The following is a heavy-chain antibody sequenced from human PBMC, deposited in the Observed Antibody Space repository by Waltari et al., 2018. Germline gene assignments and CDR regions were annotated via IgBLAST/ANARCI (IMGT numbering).Heavy chain of an antibody. CDR2: FDREDGET. Sequence: QVQLVQSGAEVKKPGASVKVSCKVSGYTLTELSMHWVRQAPGKGLEWMGGFDREDGETIYAQKVQGRVTMTEDTSTDPAYMELSSLRSEDTAVYYCATTGYSYGYYYGMDVWGQGTTVTVSS. CDR1: GYTLTELS. D-gene: IGHD5-18*01. V-gene: IGHV1-24*01. J-gene: IGHJ6*02. CDR3: ATTGYSYGYYYGMDV.